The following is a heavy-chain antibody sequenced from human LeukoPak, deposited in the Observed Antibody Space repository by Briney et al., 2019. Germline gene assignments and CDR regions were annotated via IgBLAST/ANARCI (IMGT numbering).Heavy chain of an antibody. D-gene: IGHD4-17*01. CDR2: IYSGGST. CDR1: GFTVSSNY. CDR3: ARYDYGDHDAFDI. J-gene: IGHJ3*02. V-gene: IGHV3-53*01. Sequence: GGSLRLSCAASGFTVSSNYMSWVRQAPGKGLEWVSVIYSGGSTYYADSVKGRFTISRDNSKNTLYLQMNSLRAKDTAVYYCARYDYGDHDAFDIWGQGTMVTVSS.